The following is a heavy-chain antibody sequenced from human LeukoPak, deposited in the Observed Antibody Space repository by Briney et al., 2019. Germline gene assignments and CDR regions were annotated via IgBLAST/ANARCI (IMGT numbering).Heavy chain of an antibody. D-gene: IGHD4-23*01. Sequence: PSETLSLTCTVSGGSISSGSYYWSWIRQPPGKGLEWIGYIYYSGSTNYNPSLKSRVTISVDTSKNQFSLKLSSVTAADTAVYYCARVGYYGGNSYYFDYWGQGTLVTVSS. CDR1: GGSISSGSYY. V-gene: IGHV4-61*01. CDR3: ARVGYYGGNSYYFDY. CDR2: IYYSGST. J-gene: IGHJ4*02.